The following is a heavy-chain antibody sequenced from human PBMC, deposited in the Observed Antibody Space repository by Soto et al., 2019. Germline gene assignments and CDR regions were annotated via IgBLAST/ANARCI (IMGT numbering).Heavy chain of an antibody. J-gene: IGHJ4*02. CDR1: GGSISSGGYY. V-gene: IGHV4-31*03. Sequence: SETLSLTCTVSGGSISSGGYYWSWIRQHPGKGLEWIGYIYYSGSTYYNPSLKSRVTISVDTSKNQFSLKLSSVTAADTAVYYCARLAPPYTVTMDDYWGQGTLVTVSS. D-gene: IGHD4-17*01. CDR2: IYYSGST. CDR3: ARLAPPYTVTMDDY.